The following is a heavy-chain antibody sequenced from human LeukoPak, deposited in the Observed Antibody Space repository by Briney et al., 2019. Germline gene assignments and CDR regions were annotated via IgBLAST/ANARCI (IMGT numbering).Heavy chain of an antibody. CDR2: MNPNSGNT. CDR3: ARGRTRYDFWSGYYLYYYYYGMDV. D-gene: IGHD3-3*01. J-gene: IGHJ6*02. Sequence: ASVKVSCKASGYTFTSYDISWVRQATGQGLEWMGWMNPNSGNTGYAQKFQGRVTMTRNTSISTAYMELSSLRSEDTAVYYCARGRTRYDFWSGYYLYYYYYGMDVWGQGTTVTVSS. V-gene: IGHV1-8*01. CDR1: GYTFTSYD.